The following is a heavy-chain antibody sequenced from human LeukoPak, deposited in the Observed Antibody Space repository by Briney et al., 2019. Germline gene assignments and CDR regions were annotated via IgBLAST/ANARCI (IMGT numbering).Heavy chain of an antibody. CDR1: GFTFSSYA. Sequence: GGSLRLSCAASGFTFSSYAMSWVRQAPGKGLEWVSAISGTGTLTYYADSVKGRFTISRDNTKNTLYLQMNSLRAEDTAVYSCAKQRVVGQWYFDLWGRGTLVTVSS. D-gene: IGHD2-15*01. CDR2: ISGTGTLT. J-gene: IGHJ2*01. CDR3: AKQRVVGQWYFDL. V-gene: IGHV3-23*01.